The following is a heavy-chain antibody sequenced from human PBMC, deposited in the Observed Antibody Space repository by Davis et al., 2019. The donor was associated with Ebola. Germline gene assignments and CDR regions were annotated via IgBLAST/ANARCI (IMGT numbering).Heavy chain of an antibody. V-gene: IGHV3-23*01. J-gene: IGHJ4*02. CDR1: GFTFSSYS. Sequence: GGSLRLSCAASGFTFSSYSMSWVRQAPGKGLEWVSGISGSGGRTYYADSVKGRFTISRDNSKNTLYLQMNSLRAEDTAVYYCAKERPLSGYSYRYYFDYWGQGTLVTVSS. CDR2: ISGSGGRT. CDR3: AKERPLSGYSYRYYFDY. D-gene: IGHD5-18*01.